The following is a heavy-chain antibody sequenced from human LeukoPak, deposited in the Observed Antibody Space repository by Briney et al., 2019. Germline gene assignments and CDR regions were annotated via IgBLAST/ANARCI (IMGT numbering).Heavy chain of an antibody. V-gene: IGHV3-33*06. J-gene: IGHJ4*02. CDR2: IWYDGSNK. D-gene: IGHD3-22*01. Sequence: GGSLRLSCAASGFTFSSYGMHWVRQAPGKGLEWVAVIWYDGSNKYYADSVKGRFTISRDNSKNTLYLQMNSLRAEDTAVYYFAKDRDYCDSSGYLDHWGQGTLVTVSS. CDR3: AKDRDYCDSSGYLDH. CDR1: GFTFSSYG.